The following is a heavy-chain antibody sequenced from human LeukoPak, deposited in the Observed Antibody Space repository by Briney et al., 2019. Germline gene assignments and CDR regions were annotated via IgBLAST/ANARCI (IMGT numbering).Heavy chain of an antibody. CDR2: ISGSDGST. D-gene: IGHD4-17*01. V-gene: IGHV3-23*01. CDR1: GFTFSSYT. CDR3: AKVCGDYRVYWYFDL. J-gene: IGHJ2*01. Sequence: QPGGSLKLSCAASGFTFSSYTMNWVRQAPGKGLEWVSAISGSDGSTYYADSVKGRFTISRDNSKNTLYLQMNSLRAEDTAVYYCAKVCGDYRVYWYFDLWGRGTLVTVSS.